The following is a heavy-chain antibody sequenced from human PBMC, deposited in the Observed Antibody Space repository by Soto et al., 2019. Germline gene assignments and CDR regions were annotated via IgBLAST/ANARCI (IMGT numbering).Heavy chain of an antibody. J-gene: IGHJ4*02. CDR2: IYYSGST. D-gene: IGHD2-15*01. V-gene: IGHV4-59*13. CDR3: ARRYCSGSSCYSALDY. Sequence: SETLSLTCTVSGGPISGYYWSWIRQPPGKGLEWIGYIYYSGSTNYNPSLKSRVTMSVETSKNQFSLKVSSVTAADTAVYYCARRYCSGSSCYSALDYWGQGTLVTVSS. CDR1: GGPISGYY.